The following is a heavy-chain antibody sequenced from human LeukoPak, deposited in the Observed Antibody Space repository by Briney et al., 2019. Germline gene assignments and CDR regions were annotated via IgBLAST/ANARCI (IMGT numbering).Heavy chain of an antibody. CDR2: IYYSGST. CDR1: GGSVSSGSYY. CDR3: ARLVDYGSGSNAFDI. D-gene: IGHD3-10*01. Sequence: SETLSLTCTVSGGSVSSGSYYWGWIRQPPGKGLEWIGSIYYSGSTYYNPSLKSRVTISVDTSKNQFSLKLSSVTAADTAVCYCARLVDYGSGSNAFDIWGQGTMVTVSS. V-gene: IGHV4-39*01. J-gene: IGHJ3*02.